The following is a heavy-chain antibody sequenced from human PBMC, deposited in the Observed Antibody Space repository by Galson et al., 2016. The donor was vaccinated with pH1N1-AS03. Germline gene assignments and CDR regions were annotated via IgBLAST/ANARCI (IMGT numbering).Heavy chain of an antibody. CDR2: IKQDGSEK. CDR1: GFTFSGYW. V-gene: IGHV3-7*01. J-gene: IGHJ6*02. Sequence: SLRLSCAASGFTFSGYWMSWVRQAPGKGLEWVAHIKQDGSEKYYVDSVKGRFTISRDNAKNSLYLQMNSLRAEDTAVYYCARVPYSYVMDVWGQGTTVTVSS. CDR3: ARVPYSYVMDV.